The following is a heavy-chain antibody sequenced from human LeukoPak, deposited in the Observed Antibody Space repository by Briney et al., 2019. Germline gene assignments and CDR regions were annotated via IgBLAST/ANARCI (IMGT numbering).Heavy chain of an antibody. CDR1: GFTFSSYS. Sequence: AGGSLRLSCAASGFTFSSYSMNWVRQAPGKVLEWVSSINGAGNSSYYADSLRGRFTVSRDNSKNTLYLQMNSLRAEDTAVYYCAKRGLRGNWFHPWGQGTLVTVSS. CDR2: INGAGNSS. CDR3: AKRGLRGNWFHP. V-gene: IGHV3-23*01. D-gene: IGHD4-17*01. J-gene: IGHJ5*02.